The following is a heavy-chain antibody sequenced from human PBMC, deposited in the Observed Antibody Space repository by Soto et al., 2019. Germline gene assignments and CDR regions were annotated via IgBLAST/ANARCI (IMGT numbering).Heavy chain of an antibody. CDR1: GFTFSSYS. CDR3: AKSIAVAPGWLDP. V-gene: IGHV3-21*01. D-gene: IGHD6-19*01. Sequence: GGSLRLSCAASGFTFSSYSMNWVRQAPGKGLEWVSSISSSSSYIYYADSVKGRFTISRDNAKNSLYLQMNSLRAEDTAVYYCAKSIAVAPGWLDPWGQGIQVTVSS. J-gene: IGHJ5*02. CDR2: ISSSSSYI.